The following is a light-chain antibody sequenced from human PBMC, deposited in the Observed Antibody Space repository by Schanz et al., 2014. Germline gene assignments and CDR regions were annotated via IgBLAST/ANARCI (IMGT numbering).Light chain of an antibody. V-gene: IGKV3-15*01. CDR1: QSVNRN. CDR3: QQYDNWWT. Sequence: EIVLTQSPATLSLSPGERATLSCRASQSVNRNLGWYQQKPGQAPRLLIYGASTRATGIPARFSGGGSGTDFALTVSTLHAVFAVYCCQQYDNWWTFGPGTKVEVK. J-gene: IGKJ1*01. CDR2: GAS.